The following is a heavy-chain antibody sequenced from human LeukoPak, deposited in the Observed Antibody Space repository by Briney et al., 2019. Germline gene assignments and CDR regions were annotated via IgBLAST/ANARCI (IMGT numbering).Heavy chain of an antibody. Sequence: ASVKVSCKTSGYTFTSYGVTWVRQAPGQGLEWMGWITAYNDNTNYAQKFQGRVTMTTDTSTSAAYMELRSLRSDDTAVYYCARVGGGNCYFYFDSWGQGTLVTVST. CDR3: ARVGGGNCYFYFDS. J-gene: IGHJ4*02. CDR1: GYTFTSYG. CDR2: ITAYNDNT. V-gene: IGHV1-18*01. D-gene: IGHD2-15*01.